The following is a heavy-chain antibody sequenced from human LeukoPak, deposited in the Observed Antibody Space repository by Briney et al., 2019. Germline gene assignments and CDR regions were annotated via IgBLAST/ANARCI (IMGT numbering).Heavy chain of an antibody. D-gene: IGHD6-6*01. V-gene: IGHV3-73*01. Sequence: GGSLRLSCAASGFTFSGSAMHWVRQASGKGLGWVGRIRSKANSYATAYAASVKGRFTISRDDSKNTAYLQMNSLKTEDTAVYYCTRPSYSSSSSLPDYWGQGTLVTVSS. CDR1: GFTFSGSA. J-gene: IGHJ4*02. CDR2: IRSKANSYAT. CDR3: TRPSYSSSSSLPDY.